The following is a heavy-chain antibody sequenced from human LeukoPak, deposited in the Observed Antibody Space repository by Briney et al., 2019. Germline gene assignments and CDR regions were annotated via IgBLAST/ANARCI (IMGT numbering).Heavy chain of an antibody. CDR1: GFTVSSNY. CDR2: IKQDGSEK. Sequence: GGSLRLSCAASGFTVSSNYMSWVRQAPGKGLEWVANIKQDGSEKYYVDSVKGRFTISRDNAKNSLYLQMNSLRAEDTAVYYCARDGGFATTDHYDAFDIWGQGTMVTVSS. V-gene: IGHV3-7*03. J-gene: IGHJ3*02. CDR3: ARDGGFATTDHYDAFDI. D-gene: IGHD2-15*01.